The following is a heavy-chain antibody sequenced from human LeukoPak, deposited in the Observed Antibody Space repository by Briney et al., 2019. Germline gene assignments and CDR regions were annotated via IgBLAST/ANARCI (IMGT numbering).Heavy chain of an antibody. CDR1: GFTFSSYA. CDR2: ISGSGGST. Sequence: GSLRLSCAASGFTFSSYAMSWVRQAPGKGLEWVSAISGSGGSTYYADSVKGRFTISRDNSKNTLYLQMNSLRAEDTAVYYCAKDRGFGYYDSSGYPDYWGQGTLVTVSS. V-gene: IGHV3-23*01. D-gene: IGHD3-22*01. J-gene: IGHJ4*02. CDR3: AKDRGFGYYDSSGYPDY.